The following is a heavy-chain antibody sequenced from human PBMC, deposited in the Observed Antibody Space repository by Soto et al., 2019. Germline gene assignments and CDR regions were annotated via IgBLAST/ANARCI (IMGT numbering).Heavy chain of an antibody. D-gene: IGHD6-13*01. CDR3: ARDGLEQQLVPLDYYYGMDV. J-gene: IGHJ6*02. Sequence: QVQLVQSGAEVKKPGASVKVSCKASGYTFTSYGISWVRQAPGQGLEWMGWISAYNGNTNYAQKLQGRVTMTTDTSTSTAYMELRSLRSDDTAVYYSARDGLEQQLVPLDYYYGMDVWGQGTTVTVSS. CDR2: ISAYNGNT. CDR1: GYTFTSYG. V-gene: IGHV1-18*01.